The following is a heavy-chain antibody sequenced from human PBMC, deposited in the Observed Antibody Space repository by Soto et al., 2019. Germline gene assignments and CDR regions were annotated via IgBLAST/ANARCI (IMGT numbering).Heavy chain of an antibody. J-gene: IGHJ3*02. CDR1: GFTFSSYA. CDR3: AKGSYYDSSGYGYDVGAFDI. Sequence: GGSLRLSCAASGFTFSSYAMSWVRQAPGKGLEWVSAISGSGGSTYYADSVKGRFTISRDNSKNTLYLQMNSLRAGDTAVYYCAKGSYYDSSGYGYDVGAFDIWGQGTMVTVSS. D-gene: IGHD3-22*01. CDR2: ISGSGGST. V-gene: IGHV3-23*01.